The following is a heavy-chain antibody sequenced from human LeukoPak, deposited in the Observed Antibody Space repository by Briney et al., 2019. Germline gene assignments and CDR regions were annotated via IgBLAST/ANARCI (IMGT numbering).Heavy chain of an antibody. CDR2: IYHSGST. D-gene: IGHD6-13*01. CDR3: ARGRIAAAGTGGAREAYHFDY. V-gene: IGHV4-59*02. Sequence: SETLSLTCTVSGGSVSSYYWSWIRQPPGKGLEWIGYIYHSGSTNYKPSLKSRVTISVDTSKNQFSLKLSSVTAADTAVYYCARGRIAAAGTGGAREAYHFDYWGQGTLVTVSS. CDR1: GGSVSSYY. J-gene: IGHJ4*02.